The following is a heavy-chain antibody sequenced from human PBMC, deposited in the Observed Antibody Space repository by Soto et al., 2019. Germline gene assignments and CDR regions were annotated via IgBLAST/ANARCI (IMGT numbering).Heavy chain of an antibody. J-gene: IGHJ4*02. V-gene: IGHV4-59*01. CDR1: GGSISSYY. Sequence: SETLSLTCTVSGGSISSYYWSWIRQPPGKGLEWIGYIYYSGSTNYNPSLKSRVTISVDASKNQFSLKLSSVTAADTAVYYCARIYSSGWYFLDFDYWGQGTLVTVSS. D-gene: IGHD6-19*01. CDR2: IYYSGST. CDR3: ARIYSSGWYFLDFDY.